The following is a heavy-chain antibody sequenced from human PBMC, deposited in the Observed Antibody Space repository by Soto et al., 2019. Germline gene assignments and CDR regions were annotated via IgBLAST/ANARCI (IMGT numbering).Heavy chain of an antibody. Sequence: GGSLRLSCAASGFTFSGSAMHWVRQASGKGLEWVGRIRSKANSYATAYAASVKGRFTISRDDSKNTAYLQMNSLKTEDTAVYYCARDRGQEIVVVPAAIFPIYWFDPWGQGTLVTVSS. V-gene: IGHV3-73*01. CDR1: GFTFSGSA. CDR3: ARDRGQEIVVVPAAIFPIYWFDP. CDR2: IRSKANSYAT. D-gene: IGHD2-2*01. J-gene: IGHJ5*02.